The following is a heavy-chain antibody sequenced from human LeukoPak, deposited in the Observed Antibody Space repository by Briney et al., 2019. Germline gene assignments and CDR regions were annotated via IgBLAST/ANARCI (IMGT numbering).Heavy chain of an antibody. CDR1: GFTFNTYT. V-gene: IGHV3-48*01. CDR3: AKDGVAAAGTRGRYFDY. CDR2: ISGSSGII. D-gene: IGHD6-13*01. Sequence: GGSLRLSCAASGFTFNTYTMNWVRQAPGKGLEWVSYISGSSGIIDYADSVRGRFTISRDNSKDTLYLQMNSLRAEDTAVYYCAKDGVAAAGTRGRYFDYWGQGTLVTVSS. J-gene: IGHJ4*02.